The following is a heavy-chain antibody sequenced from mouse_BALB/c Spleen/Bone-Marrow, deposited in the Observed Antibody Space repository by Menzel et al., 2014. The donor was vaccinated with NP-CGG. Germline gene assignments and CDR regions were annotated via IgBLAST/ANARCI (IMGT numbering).Heavy chain of an antibody. CDR2: IDPANGNT. D-gene: IGHD1-1*01. J-gene: IGHJ3*01. Sequence: VQLQQSGAELVKPGASVKLSCTASGFNIKDTNMHWVRQRPEQGLEWIGRIDPANGNTKYDPKFQGKATITADTSSNTAYLQLSSLTSEDTAVYYCAMYYYGSSLFAYWGQGTLVTVSA. CDR1: GFNIKDTN. CDR3: AMYYYGSSLFAY. V-gene: IGHV14-3*02.